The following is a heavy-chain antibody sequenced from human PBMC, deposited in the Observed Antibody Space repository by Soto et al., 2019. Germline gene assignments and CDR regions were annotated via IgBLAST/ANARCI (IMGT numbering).Heavy chain of an antibody. Sequence: GGSLRLSCAASGFTFSSYSMNWVRQAPGKGLEWVSSISSSSSYIYYADSVKGRFTISRDNAKNSLYLQMNSLRAEDTAVYYCARSWGGLDAFDIWGQGTMVTVSS. CDR3: ARSWGGLDAFDI. V-gene: IGHV3-21*01. D-gene: IGHD2-21*01. CDR1: GFTFSSYS. J-gene: IGHJ3*02. CDR2: ISSSSSYI.